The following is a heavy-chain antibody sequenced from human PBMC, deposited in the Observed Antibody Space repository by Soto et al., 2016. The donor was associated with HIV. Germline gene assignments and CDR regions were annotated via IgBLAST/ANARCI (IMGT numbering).Heavy chain of an antibody. J-gene: IGHJ4*02. CDR2: IYYSGST. CDR3: AARAVSSTEAHLDY. V-gene: IGHV4-59*01. CDR1: GGSIRSYY. D-gene: IGHD2-15*01. Sequence: QVQLQESGPGLVKPSETLSLTCNVSGGSIRSYYWNWIRQSPGKGLEWIGDIYYSGSTNYNPALKSRVTISVDPSKSQFSLKMNSVTAADTAVYYCAARAVSSTEAHLDYVGPGNPDSPSPQ.